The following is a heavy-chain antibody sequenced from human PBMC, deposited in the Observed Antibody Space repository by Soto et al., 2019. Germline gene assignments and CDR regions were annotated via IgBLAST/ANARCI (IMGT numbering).Heavy chain of an antibody. CDR1: GFTFISYG. CDR3: ATDAVRDFDY. D-gene: IGHD3-10*01. CDR2: ISYDGSNK. V-gene: IGHV3-30*03. Sequence: PGGSLRLSCAASGFTFISYGMHWVRQAPGKGLEWVAVISYDGSNKYYADSVKGRFTISRDNSKNTLYLQMNSLRAEDTAVYYCATDAVRDFDYWGQGTLVTVSS. J-gene: IGHJ4*02.